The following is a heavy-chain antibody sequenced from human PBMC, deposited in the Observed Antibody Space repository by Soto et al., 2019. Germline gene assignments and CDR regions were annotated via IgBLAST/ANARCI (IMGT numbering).Heavy chain of an antibody. D-gene: IGHD3-16*02. J-gene: IGHJ4*02. CDR2: IYYSGST. V-gene: IGHV4-39*01. Sequence: TLSLTCTVSGGSISSSSYYWGWIRQPPGKGLEWIGSIYYSGSTYYNPSLKSRVTISVDTSKNQFSLKLSSVTAADTAVYYCARQSYTWNFHYWGQGTLVTVSS. CDR3: ARQSYTWNFHY. CDR1: GGSISSSSYY.